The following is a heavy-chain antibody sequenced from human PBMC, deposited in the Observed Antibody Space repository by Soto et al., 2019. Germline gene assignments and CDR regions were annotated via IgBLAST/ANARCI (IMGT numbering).Heavy chain of an antibody. CDR1: GGSVSSGSYY. J-gene: IGHJ5*02. CDR3: ARHSYYYGSTYGCWLDP. CDR2: IYYSGST. Sequence: PSETLSLTCTVSGGSVSSGSYYWSWIRQPPGKGLEWIGYIYYSGSTYYNPSLKSRVTISVDTSKNQFSLKLSSVTAADTAVYYCARHSYYYGSTYGCWLDPWGQGTLVTVSS. D-gene: IGHD3-10*01. V-gene: IGHV4-39*01.